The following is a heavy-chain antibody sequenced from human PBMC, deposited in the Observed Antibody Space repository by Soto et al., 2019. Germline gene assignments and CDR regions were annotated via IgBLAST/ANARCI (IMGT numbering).Heavy chain of an antibody. CDR3: ARDTPIYLAVVITRGAFDI. Sequence: QVQLQESGPGLVKPSQTLSLTCTVSGGSISSGGYYWSWIRQHPGKGLEWIGYIYYSGSTYYNPSLKSRVTISVDTSKNQFSLKLSSVTAADTAVYYCARDTPIYLAVVITRGAFDIWGQGTMVTVSS. CDR1: GGSISSGGYY. V-gene: IGHV4-31*03. CDR2: IYYSGST. D-gene: IGHD3-22*01. J-gene: IGHJ3*02.